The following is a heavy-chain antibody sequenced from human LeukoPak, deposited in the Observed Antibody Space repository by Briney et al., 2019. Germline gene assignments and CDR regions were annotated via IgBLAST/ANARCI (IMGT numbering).Heavy chain of an antibody. V-gene: IGHV3-30*18. CDR1: GFTFSSYG. CDR2: ISYDGSNK. D-gene: IGHD3-10*01. Sequence: GGSLRLSCAASGFTFSSYGMHWVRQAPGKGLEWVAVISYDGSNKYYADFVKGRFTISRDNSKNTLYLQMNSLRAEDTAVYYCAKGTYYYGSTESTGSWYFDLWGRGTLVTVSS. J-gene: IGHJ2*01. CDR3: AKGTYYYGSTESTGSWYFDL.